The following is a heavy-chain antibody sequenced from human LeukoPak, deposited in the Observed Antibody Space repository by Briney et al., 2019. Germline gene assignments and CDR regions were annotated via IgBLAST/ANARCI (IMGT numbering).Heavy chain of an antibody. CDR3: ARGQRRRYSYGLGGFDY. CDR2: ISYDGSNK. D-gene: IGHD5-18*01. CDR1: GFTFSSYA. V-gene: IGHV3-30-3*01. J-gene: IGHJ4*02. Sequence: GGSLRLSCAASGFTFSSYAMHWVRQAPGKGLEWVAVISYDGSNKYYADSVKGRFTISRDNSKNTLYLQMNSLRAEDTAVYYCARGQRRRYSYGLGGFDYWGQGALVTVSS.